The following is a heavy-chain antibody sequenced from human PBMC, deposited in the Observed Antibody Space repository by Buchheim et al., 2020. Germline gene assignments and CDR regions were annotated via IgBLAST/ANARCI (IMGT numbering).Heavy chain of an antibody. Sequence: QVQLQESGPGLVKPSETLSLTCTVSGGSISSYYWSWIRQPPGKGLEWIGYIYYSGSTNYNPSLKSRVTISVDTSKNQFSLKLSSVTAADTAVYYCARDYDILTDYFVRNGMDVWGQGTT. CDR1: GGSISSYY. CDR3: ARDYDILTDYFVRNGMDV. J-gene: IGHJ6*02. D-gene: IGHD3-9*01. V-gene: IGHV4-59*01. CDR2: IYYSGST.